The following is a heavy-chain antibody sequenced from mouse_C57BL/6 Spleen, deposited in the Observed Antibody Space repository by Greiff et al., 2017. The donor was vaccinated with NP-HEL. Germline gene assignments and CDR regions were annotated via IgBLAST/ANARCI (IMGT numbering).Heavy chain of an antibody. Sequence: VQLQQSGPELVKPGASVKISCKASGYTFTDYYMNWVKQSHGQSLEWIGAINPNNGGTSYNQKFKGKATLTVDKSSSTAYMELRSLTSEDSAVYYCARPDGYYRGISAYWGQGTLVTVSA. J-gene: IGHJ3*01. CDR1: GYTFTDYY. CDR3: ARPDGYYRGISAY. CDR2: INPNNGGT. D-gene: IGHD2-3*01. V-gene: IGHV1-26*01.